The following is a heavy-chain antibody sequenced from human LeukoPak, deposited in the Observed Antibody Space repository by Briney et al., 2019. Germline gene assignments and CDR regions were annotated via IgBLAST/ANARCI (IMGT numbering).Heavy chain of an antibody. J-gene: IGHJ4*02. V-gene: IGHV4-59*12. D-gene: IGHD3-10*01. CDR1: GGSISSYY. CDR3: ARGRGLWFGDSMGDY. CDR2: IYYSGST. Sequence: PSETLSLTCTVSGGSISSYYWSWIRQPPGKGLEWIGYIYYSGSTNYNPSLKSRVTISVDTSKNQFSLKLSSVTAADTAVYYCARGRGLWFGDSMGDYWGQGTLVTVSS.